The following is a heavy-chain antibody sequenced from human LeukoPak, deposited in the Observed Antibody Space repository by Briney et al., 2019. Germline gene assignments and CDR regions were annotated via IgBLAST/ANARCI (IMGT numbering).Heavy chain of an antibody. D-gene: IGHD1-20*01. CDR1: GGSISSYY. CDR2: IYYSGST. CDR3: ARPVNWNDFRIDY. V-gene: IGHV4-59*01. J-gene: IGHJ4*02. Sequence: SSETLSLTCTVSGGSISSYYWSWIRQPPGKGLEWIGYIYYSGSTNYNPSLKSRVTISVDTSKNQFSLKLSSVTAADTAVYYCARPVNWNDFRIDYWGQGTLVTVSS.